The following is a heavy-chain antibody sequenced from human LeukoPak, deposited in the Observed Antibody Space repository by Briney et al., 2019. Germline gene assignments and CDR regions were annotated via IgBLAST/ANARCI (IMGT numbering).Heavy chain of an antibody. V-gene: IGHV4-30-4*01. CDR1: GGSISSGDFY. CDR3: ARVITDQFDAFDI. Sequence: SQTLSLTCSVSGGSISSGDFYCSWIRQPPGKGLEWIGNIYYSGNTYYNPSLKSRSTMSVDTSKNQCYLKLSSVTAADTAVYYCARVITDQFDAFDIWGQGTMVTVSS. J-gene: IGHJ3*02. CDR2: IYYSGNT. D-gene: IGHD1-14*01.